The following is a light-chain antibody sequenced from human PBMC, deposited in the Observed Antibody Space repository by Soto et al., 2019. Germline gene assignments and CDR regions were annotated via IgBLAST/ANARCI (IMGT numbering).Light chain of an antibody. V-gene: IGKV1-5*01. Sequence: DIQMTQSPSTLSASVGDRVTITCRASQSISAWLAWYQQKPGKPPKVLIYDASSLESGVPSRFSGSGSGTEFTLTINSLQPDDFATYYCQHYKPYSPLTFGGGTKVEIK. J-gene: IGKJ4*01. CDR1: QSISAW. CDR3: QHYKPYSPLT. CDR2: DAS.